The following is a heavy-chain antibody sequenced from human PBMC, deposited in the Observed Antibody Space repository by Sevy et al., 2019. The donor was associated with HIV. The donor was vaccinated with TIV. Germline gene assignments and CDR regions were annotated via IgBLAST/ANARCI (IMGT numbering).Heavy chain of an antibody. CDR1: GGTFSSYA. CDR3: AREGYYYDSSGYYNADAFDI. V-gene: IGHV1-69*06. J-gene: IGHJ3*02. Sequence: ASVKVSCKASGGTFSSYAISWVRQAPGQGLEWMGGIIPIFGTANYGQKFQGRVTITADKSTSTAYMEMSSLRSEDTAVYYCAREGYYYDSSGYYNADAFDIWGQGTMVTVSS. D-gene: IGHD3-22*01. CDR2: IIPIFGTA.